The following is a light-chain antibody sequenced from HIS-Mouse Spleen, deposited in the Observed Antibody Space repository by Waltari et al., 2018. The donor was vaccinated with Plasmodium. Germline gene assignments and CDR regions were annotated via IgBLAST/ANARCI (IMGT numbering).Light chain of an antibody. CDR1: QSVSSN. Sequence: EIVMTQSPATLSVSPGERATLSCRASQSVSSNLAWYQQKPGQAPRLLIYGASIRATGIPARFSGSGSETEFTLTISILQSEDFAVYYCQQYNNWPITFGQGTRLEIK. CDR3: QQYNNWPIT. V-gene: IGKV3D-15*03. CDR2: GAS. J-gene: IGKJ5*01.